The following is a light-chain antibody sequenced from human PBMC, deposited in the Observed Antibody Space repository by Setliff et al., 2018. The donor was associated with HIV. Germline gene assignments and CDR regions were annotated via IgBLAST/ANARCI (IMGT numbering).Light chain of an antibody. V-gene: IGKV1-8*01. Sequence: IRMTQSPSSLSASTGDRVTITCRASQDMSGYVAWFQQKPGNAPRLLIYAASTLQDGVPSRFSGRGSGTDFSLTISGLQSEDSAIYYCQQYHTFPWTFGLGTKV. J-gene: IGKJ1*01. CDR1: QDMSGY. CDR3: QQYHTFPWT. CDR2: AAS.